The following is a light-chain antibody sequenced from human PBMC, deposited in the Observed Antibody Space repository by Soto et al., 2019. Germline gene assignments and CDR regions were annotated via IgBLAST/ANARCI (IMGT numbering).Light chain of an antibody. CDR2: DVT. CDR3: SSYTGSNTLV. CDR1: SSDVGSYNF. Sequence: QSALTQPASVSGSPGQSITISCTGTSSDVGSYNFVSWYQQHPGKAPKLMIYDVTNRPSGVSSRFSGSNSGNTASLAISGLQAEDEADYHCSSYTGSNTLVFGGGTKLTVL. V-gene: IGLV2-14*03. J-gene: IGLJ2*01.